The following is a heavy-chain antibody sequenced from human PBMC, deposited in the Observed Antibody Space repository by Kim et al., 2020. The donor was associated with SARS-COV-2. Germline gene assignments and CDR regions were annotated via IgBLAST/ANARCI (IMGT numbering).Heavy chain of an antibody. D-gene: IGHD5-18*01. Sequence: GGSLRLSCAASGFTFSGWNMNWVRQAPGKGLEWISYISTRSERIYYADSVKGRFTTSRDNARNSLFLQMDGLRADDTAVYYCVRAWGGKTYGFYFWGQGALVTVSS. J-gene: IGHJ4*02. V-gene: IGHV3-48*04. CDR3: VRAWGGKTYGFYF. CDR2: ISTRSERI. CDR1: GFTFSGWN.